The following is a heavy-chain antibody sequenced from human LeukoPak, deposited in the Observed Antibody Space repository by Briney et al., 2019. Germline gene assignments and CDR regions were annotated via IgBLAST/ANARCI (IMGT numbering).Heavy chain of an antibody. CDR3: AKVLDSSGYYSYYYCGMDV. V-gene: IGHV3-23*01. D-gene: IGHD3-22*01. Sequence: GGSLRLSCAASGFTFSSYAMSWVRQAPGKGLEWVSAISGSGGSTYYADSVKGRFTISRDNSKNTLYLQMNSLRAEDTAVYYCAKVLDSSGYYSYYYCGMDVWGQGTTVTVSS. J-gene: IGHJ6*02. CDR2: ISGSGGST. CDR1: GFTFSSYA.